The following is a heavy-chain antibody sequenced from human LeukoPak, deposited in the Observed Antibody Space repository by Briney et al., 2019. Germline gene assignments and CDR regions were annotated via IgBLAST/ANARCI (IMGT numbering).Heavy chain of an antibody. CDR1: GYTFTSYG. V-gene: IGHV1-18*01. Sequence: GASVTVSCKASGYTFTSYGISWVRQAPGQGLEWMGWISAYNGNTNYAQKLQGRDTMTTDTYTSTAYMALRSLRSDDTAVYYCARHIVVVAAAIPLGPIYYYYYMDVWGKGTTVTVSS. D-gene: IGHD2-2*02. J-gene: IGHJ6*03. CDR2: ISAYNGNT. CDR3: ARHIVVVAAAIPLGPIYYYYYMDV.